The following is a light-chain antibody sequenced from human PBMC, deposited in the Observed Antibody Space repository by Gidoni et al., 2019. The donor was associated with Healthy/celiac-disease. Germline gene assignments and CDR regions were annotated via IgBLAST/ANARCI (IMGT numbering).Light chain of an antibody. V-gene: IGKV1-39*01. CDR3: QQSYSTPRDLT. Sequence: DIQMTQSPSSLSASVGDRVTIPCRASQSISSYLNWYQQKPGKAPKLLIYAASSLQSGVPSRFSGSGSGTDFTLTISSLQPEDFATYYCQQSYSTPRDLTFGGGTKVEIK. J-gene: IGKJ4*01. CDR1: QSISSY. CDR2: AAS.